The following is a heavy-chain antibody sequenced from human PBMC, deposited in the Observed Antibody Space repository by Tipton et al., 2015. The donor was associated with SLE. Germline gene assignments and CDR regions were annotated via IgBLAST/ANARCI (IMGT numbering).Heavy chain of an antibody. Sequence: TLSLTCTVSGCSINNYYWTWIRQPAGKGLEWIGRIYSSGSANFNPSLESRVTMSVDMSKNQFSLKLTSVTAADTAIYYCAREVRGVAVAGDWGQGTLVTVSS. J-gene: IGHJ4*02. CDR3: AREVRGVAVAGD. CDR2: IYSSGSA. CDR1: GCSINNYY. V-gene: IGHV4-4*07. D-gene: IGHD6-19*01.